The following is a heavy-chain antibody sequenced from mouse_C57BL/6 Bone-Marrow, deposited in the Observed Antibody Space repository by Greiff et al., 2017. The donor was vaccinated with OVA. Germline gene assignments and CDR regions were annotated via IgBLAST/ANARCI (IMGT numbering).Heavy chain of an antibody. Sequence: VQLQESGAELARPGASVKLSCKASGYTFTSYGISWVKQRTGQGLEWIGEIYPRSGNTYYNEKFKGKATLTADKSSSTAYMELRSLTSEDSAVYFCASQGIYYYGSTAYWGQGTLVTVSA. V-gene: IGHV1-81*01. D-gene: IGHD1-1*01. J-gene: IGHJ3*01. CDR2: IYPRSGNT. CDR1: GYTFTSYG. CDR3: ASQGIYYYGSTAY.